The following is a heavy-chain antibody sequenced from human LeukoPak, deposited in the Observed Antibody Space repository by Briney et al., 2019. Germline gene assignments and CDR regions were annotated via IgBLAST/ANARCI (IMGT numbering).Heavy chain of an antibody. CDR2: ISGSGGST. CDR3: AKGPDITIFGVVIIPLDGMDV. D-gene: IGHD3-3*01. J-gene: IGHJ6*02. V-gene: IGHV3-23*01. Sequence: GGSLRLSCAASGFTFSSYAMSWVRQAPGKGLEWVSAISGSGGSTYYADSVKGRFIISRDNSKNTLYLQMNSLRAEDTAVYYCAKGPDITIFGVVIIPLDGMDVWGQGTTVTVSS. CDR1: GFTFSSYA.